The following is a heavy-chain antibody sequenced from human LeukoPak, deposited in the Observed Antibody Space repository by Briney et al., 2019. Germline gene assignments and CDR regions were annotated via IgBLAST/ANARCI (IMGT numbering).Heavy chain of an antibody. CDR2: IYHSGST. CDR1: GGSISSSSYY. J-gene: IGHJ4*02. CDR3: ARASHWNQLHYFDY. D-gene: IGHD1-1*01. Sequence: SETLSLTCTVSGGSISSSSYYWGWIRQPPGKGLEWIGSIYHSGSTSYNPSLKSRVTISLDKSKNQFSLNLSSVTAADTAVYYCARASHWNQLHYFDYWGQGTLVTVSS. V-gene: IGHV4-39*07.